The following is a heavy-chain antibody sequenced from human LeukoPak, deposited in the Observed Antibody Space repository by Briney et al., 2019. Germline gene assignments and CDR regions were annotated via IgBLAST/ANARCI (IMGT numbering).Heavy chain of an antibody. CDR1: GGSFSGYY. V-gene: IGHV4-34*01. Sequence: PSETLSLTCAVYGGSFSGYYRSWIRQPPGKGLEWIGEINHSGSTNYNPSLKSRVTISVDTSKNQFSLKLSSVTAADTAVYYCARLAAAGSVAVDYWGQGTLVTVSS. CDR3: ARLAAAGSVAVDY. D-gene: IGHD6-13*01. CDR2: INHSGST. J-gene: IGHJ4*02.